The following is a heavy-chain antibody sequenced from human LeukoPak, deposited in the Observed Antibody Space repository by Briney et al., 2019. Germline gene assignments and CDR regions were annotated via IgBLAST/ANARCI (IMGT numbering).Heavy chain of an antibody. CDR2: ISAYNGNT. D-gene: IGHD3-22*01. J-gene: IGHJ4*02. CDR3: ARDLGAYYYDSSTGD. CDR1: GYTFTSYG. V-gene: IGHV1-18*01. Sequence: ASVKVSCKASGYTFTSYGISWVRQAPGQGLEWMGWISAYNGNTNYAQKLQGRVTMTTDTSTSTAYMELRSLRSDDTAVYYCARDLGAYYYDSSTGDWGQGTLVTVSS.